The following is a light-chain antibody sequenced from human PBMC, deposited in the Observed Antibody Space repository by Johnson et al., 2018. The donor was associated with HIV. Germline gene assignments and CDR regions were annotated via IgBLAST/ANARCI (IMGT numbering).Light chain of an antibody. CDR3: GTWDNSLNVCV. CDR1: SSNIGNNY. J-gene: IGLJ1*01. CDR2: DND. Sequence: QSVLTQPPSVSAAPGQKVTISCSGSSSNIGNNYVSWYQQLPGTAPKLLISDNDKRPSGIPDRFSGSKSGASATLDITGLQTGDEADYYCGTWDNSLNVCVFGTGTKVTVL. V-gene: IGLV1-51*01.